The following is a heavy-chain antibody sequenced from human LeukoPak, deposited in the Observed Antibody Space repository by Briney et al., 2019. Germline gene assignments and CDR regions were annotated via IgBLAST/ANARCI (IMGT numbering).Heavy chain of an antibody. CDR1: GGSISSGDYY. D-gene: IGHD3-10*01. V-gene: IGHV4-30-4*01. CDR2: IYYSGST. J-gene: IGHJ4*02. CDR3: ARHLARYYGSGSYCFDY. Sequence: ASETLSLTRTVSGGSISSGDYYWSWIRQPPGKGLEWIGYIYYSGSTYYNPSLKSRVTISVDTSKNQFSLKLSSVTAADTAVYYCARHLARYYGSGSYCFDYWGQGTLVTVSS.